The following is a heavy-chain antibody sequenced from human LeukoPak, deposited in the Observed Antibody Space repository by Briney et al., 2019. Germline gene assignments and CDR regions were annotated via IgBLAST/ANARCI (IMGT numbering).Heavy chain of an antibody. J-gene: IGHJ4*02. CDR2: IYSGGST. Sequence: GGSLRLSCAASGFTVSSNYMSWVRQAPGKGLEWVSVIYSGGSTCYADSVKGRFTISRDNSKNTLYLQMNSLRAEDTAVYYCAREGCSYGHFDYWGQGTLVTVSS. V-gene: IGHV3-53*01. CDR3: AREGCSYGHFDY. D-gene: IGHD5-18*01. CDR1: GFTVSSNY.